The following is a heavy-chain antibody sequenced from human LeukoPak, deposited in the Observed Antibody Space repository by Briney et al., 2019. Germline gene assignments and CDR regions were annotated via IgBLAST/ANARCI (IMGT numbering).Heavy chain of an antibody. CDR1: GGSISSYY. V-gene: IGHV4-59*12. J-gene: IGHJ3*02. Sequence: SETLSLTCTVSGGSISSYYWSWIRQLPGKGLEWIGYIYYSGSTNYNPSLKSRVTISVDTSKNQFSLKLSSVTAADTAVYYCARAVKWELHDAFDIWGRGTMVTVSS. CDR3: ARAVKWELHDAFDI. CDR2: IYYSGST. D-gene: IGHD1-26*01.